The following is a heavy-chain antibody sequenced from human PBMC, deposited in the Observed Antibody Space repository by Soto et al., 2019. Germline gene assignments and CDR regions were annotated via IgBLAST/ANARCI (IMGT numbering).Heavy chain of an antibody. J-gene: IGHJ4*02. V-gene: IGHV4-30-4*01. D-gene: IGHD3-22*01. CDR2: IYYSGST. CDR1: GGSISSGDYY. CDR3: ARGSYYYHSSGNYNY. Sequence: SETLSLTCTVSGGSISSGDYYWSWIRQPPGKGLEWIGYIYYSGSTYYNPSLKSRVTISVDTSKNQFSLKLSSVTAADTAVYYCARGSYYYHSSGNYNYWGQGTLVSASS.